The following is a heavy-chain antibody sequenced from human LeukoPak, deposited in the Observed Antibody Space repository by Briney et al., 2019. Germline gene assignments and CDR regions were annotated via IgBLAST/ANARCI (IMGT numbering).Heavy chain of an antibody. D-gene: IGHD3-16*02. J-gene: IGHJ4*02. V-gene: IGHV3-48*01. CDR1: GFTFSNYG. CDR3: ARADYDYVWGSYRQYYFDY. Sequence: GGSLRLSCAASGFTFSNYGMHWVRQAPGKGLEWVSYISSSSSTIYYADSVKGRFTISRDNAKNSLYLQMNSLRAEDTAVYYCARADYDYVWGSYRQYYFDYWGQGTLVTVSS. CDR2: ISSSSSTI.